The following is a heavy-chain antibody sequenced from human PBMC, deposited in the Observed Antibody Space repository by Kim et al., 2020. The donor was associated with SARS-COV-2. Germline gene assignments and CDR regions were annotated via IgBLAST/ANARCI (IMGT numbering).Heavy chain of an antibody. CDR1: GYTFANYD. D-gene: IGHD2-2*02. CDR2: VNPKTGNR. CDR3: ARPPSRHCSSTSCYTYWYFDL. V-gene: IGHV1-8*01. J-gene: IGHJ2*01. Sequence: ASVKVSCKASGYTFANYDINWVRQATGQGLEWVGWVNPKTGNRGYARKFQGRVTMTTSTSESTAYMELSSLRSDDTAVYYCARPPSRHCSSTSCYTYWYFDLWGRGTLVTVSS.